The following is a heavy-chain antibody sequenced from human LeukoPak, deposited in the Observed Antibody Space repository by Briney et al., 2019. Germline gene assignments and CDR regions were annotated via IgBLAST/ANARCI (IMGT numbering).Heavy chain of an antibody. D-gene: IGHD5-18*01. CDR2: FDPEDGET. V-gene: IGHV1-24*01. J-gene: IGHJ4*02. CDR3: ATDNSYGSPFDY. Sequence: ASVKVSCKVSGYTLTELSMHWVRQAPGKGLEWMGGFDPEDGETIYAQKFQGRVTMTEDTSTDTAYMELSSLRSEDTAVYYCATDNSYGSPFDYWGQGTLVTVSS. CDR1: GYTLTELS.